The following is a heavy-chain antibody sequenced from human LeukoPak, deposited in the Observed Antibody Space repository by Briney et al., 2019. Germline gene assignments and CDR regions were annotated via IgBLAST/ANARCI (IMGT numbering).Heavy chain of an antibody. CDR3: ARGGRSGWYAYYYGMDV. V-gene: IGHV1-8*01. CDR1: GYTFTIYD. D-gene: IGHD6-19*01. CDR2: MNPNSGNT. Sequence: ASVTVSFTASGYTFTIYDINWVRQATGQGLEWMGWMNPNSGNTGYAQKFQGRVTMTRNTSISTAYMELSSLRSEDTAVYYCARGGRSGWYAYYYGMDVWGQGTTVTVSS. J-gene: IGHJ6*02.